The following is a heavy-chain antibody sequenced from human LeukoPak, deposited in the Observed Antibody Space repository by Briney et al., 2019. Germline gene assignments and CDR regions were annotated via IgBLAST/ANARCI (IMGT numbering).Heavy chain of an antibody. J-gene: IGHJ4*02. V-gene: IGHV3-48*01. CDR1: GFTFSSYS. Sequence: GGSLRLSCAASGFTFSSYSRNGVRQAPGKGGEGVSYISSSSSALFYADSVKGRFTVSRDNVKNSISLQMNSLRVEDTAVYYCARDYRTGALSFDCRGQGTLVTVSS. CDR3: ARDYRTGALSFDC. CDR2: ISSSSSAL. D-gene: IGHD3/OR15-3a*01.